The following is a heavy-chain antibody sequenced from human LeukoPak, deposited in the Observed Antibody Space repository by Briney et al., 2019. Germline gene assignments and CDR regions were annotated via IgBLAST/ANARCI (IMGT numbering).Heavy chain of an antibody. CDR2: IIDYDGHA. CDR3: VREGIYLAFDL. CDR1: GYNFTTYG. J-gene: IGHJ5*02. V-gene: IGHV1-18*01. Sequence: GASVKVSCKASGYNFTTYGISWLRQAPGQGPEWMGWIIDYDGHARYSEKLKGRITLTTDRSTTTVYMELRSLTYDDTARYYCVREGIYLAFDLWGQGTLVSVSS. D-gene: IGHD3-16*02.